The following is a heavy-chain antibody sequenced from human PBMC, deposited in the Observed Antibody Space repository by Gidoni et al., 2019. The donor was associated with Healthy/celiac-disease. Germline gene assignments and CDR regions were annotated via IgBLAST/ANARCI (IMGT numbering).Heavy chain of an antibody. CDR3: AKMGGDYVWGSYRPFDY. CDR2: ISGSGGST. J-gene: IGHJ4*02. D-gene: IGHD3-16*02. V-gene: IGHV3-23*01. Sequence: EVQLLESGGGLVQPGGPLRLSCAASGFTSSSSAMSWVRQAPGKGLEWVSAISGSGGSTYYADSVKGRFTISRDNSKNTLYLQMNSLRAEETAVYYCAKMGGDYVWGSYRPFDYWGQGTLVTVSS. CDR1: GFTSSSSA.